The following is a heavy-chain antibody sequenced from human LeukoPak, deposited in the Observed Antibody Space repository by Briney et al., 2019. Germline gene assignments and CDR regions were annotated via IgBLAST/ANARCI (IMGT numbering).Heavy chain of an antibody. Sequence: GGSLRLSCAASGFTFSTYSVNWVRQAPGKGLEWVSYISGSSDTIYYADSVKGRFTISRHNGKDSLYLQMNSLRAEDTAVYYCVRDDALGYCSSTNCYTENWFDPWGQGTLVTVSS. CDR3: VRDDALGYCSSTNCYTENWFDP. CDR2: ISGSSDTI. J-gene: IGHJ5*02. V-gene: IGHV3-48*01. CDR1: GFTFSTYS. D-gene: IGHD2-2*02.